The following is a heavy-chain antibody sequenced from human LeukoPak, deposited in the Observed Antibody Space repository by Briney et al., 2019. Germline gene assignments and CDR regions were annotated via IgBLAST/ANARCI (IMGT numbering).Heavy chain of an antibody. Sequence: SETLSLTCTVSGGSISSYYWSWIRQPPGKGLEWIGYIYYSGSTNYNPSLKSRVTISVDTSKNQFSLKLSSVTAADTAVYYCARENFNSYLPYWGQGTLVTVSS. V-gene: IGHV4-59*01. CDR1: GGSISSYY. D-gene: IGHD4-11*01. CDR3: ARENFNSYLPY. CDR2: IYYSGST. J-gene: IGHJ4*02.